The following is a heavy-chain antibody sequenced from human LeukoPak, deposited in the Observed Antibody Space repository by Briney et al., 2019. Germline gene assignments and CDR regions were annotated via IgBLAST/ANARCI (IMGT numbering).Heavy chain of an antibody. V-gene: IGHV4-38-2*02. CDR1: AYSISSGYY. J-gene: IGHJ4*02. CDR2: ISYSGST. CDR3: ARVGRFGELYFDY. D-gene: IGHD3-10*01. Sequence: SETLSLTCTVSAYSISSGYYWGWIRQPPGKGLEWIGSISYSGSTYYNPSLKSRVTISVDTSKNQFSLKLSSVTAADTAVYYCARVGRFGELYFDYWGQGTLVTVSS.